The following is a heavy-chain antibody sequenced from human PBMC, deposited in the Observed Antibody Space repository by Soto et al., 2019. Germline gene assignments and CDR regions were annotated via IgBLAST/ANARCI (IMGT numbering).Heavy chain of an antibody. CDR3: VRGGRNYAS. V-gene: IGHV3-7*01. D-gene: IGHD4-4*01. Sequence: EVQLVESGGGLVQPGGSLRLSCTASGFTFSDSWMTWVRQAPGKGLEWVARIKTDESEKKYADSVKGRFSISRENAKNSMYLQMDSLRGEDTAVYYCVRGGRNYASWGHGTIVTVSS. J-gene: IGHJ5*01. CDR2: IKTDESEK. CDR1: GFTFSDSW.